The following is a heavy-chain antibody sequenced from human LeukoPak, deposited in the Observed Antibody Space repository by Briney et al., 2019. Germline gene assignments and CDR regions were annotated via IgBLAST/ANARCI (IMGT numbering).Heavy chain of an antibody. CDR2: INQDGSEK. V-gene: IGHV3-7*04. CDR1: GLTFSNYW. D-gene: IGHD2-21*01. J-gene: IGHJ4*02. CDR3: ARDIYGGHDY. Sequence: GGSLRLSCAASGLTFSNYWMSWVRQAPGKGLEWVANINQDGSEKSYVDSVEGRFTISRDNAKKSLYLHVNSLRAEDTAVYYCARDIYGGHDYWGQGTLLTVSS.